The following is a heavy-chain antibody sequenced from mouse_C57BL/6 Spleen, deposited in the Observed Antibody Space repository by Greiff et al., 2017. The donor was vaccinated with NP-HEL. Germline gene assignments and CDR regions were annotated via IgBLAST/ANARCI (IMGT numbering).Heavy chain of an antibody. CDR2: IYPSDSET. V-gene: IGHV1-61*01. Sequence: QVQLQQPGAELVRPGSSVKLSCKASGYTFTSYWMDWVKQRPGQGLEWIGNIYPSDSETHYNQKFKDKATLTVDKSSSTAYTQLSSLTSEDSAVYYCARWLGYYFDYWGQGTTLTVSS. CDR3: ARWLGYYFDY. CDR1: GYTFTSYW. J-gene: IGHJ2*01. D-gene: IGHD3-3*01.